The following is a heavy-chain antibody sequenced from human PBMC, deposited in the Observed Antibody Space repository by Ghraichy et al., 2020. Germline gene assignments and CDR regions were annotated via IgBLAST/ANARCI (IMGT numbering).Heavy chain of an antibody. Sequence: GESLNISCAASGFTFSSYWMHWVRQAPGKRLVWVSRMNSDGSRITYADSVKGRFTISRDNAKNMLYLQMNSLGAEDTAVYYCARGGAEGSGAYYGMDVWGQGTTVTVSS. V-gene: IGHV3-74*01. CDR2: MNSDGSRI. CDR3: ARGGAEGSGAYYGMDV. CDR1: GFTFSSYW. D-gene: IGHD3-10*01. J-gene: IGHJ6*02.